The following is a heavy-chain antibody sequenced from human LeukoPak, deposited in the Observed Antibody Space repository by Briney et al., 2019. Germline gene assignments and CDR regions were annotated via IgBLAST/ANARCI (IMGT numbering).Heavy chain of an antibody. CDR1: GFTFSSYG. V-gene: IGHV3-33*01. CDR3: ARDHCRGGSCYKTVGY. CDR2: ICYDGSNK. Sequence: PGRSLRLSCAASGFTFSSYGMYWVRQAPGKGLEWVAVICYDGSNKYYADSVKGRFTISRDNSKNTLYLQMNSLRAEDTAVYYCARDHCRGGSCYKTVGYWGQGTLVTVSS. D-gene: IGHD2-15*01. J-gene: IGHJ4*02.